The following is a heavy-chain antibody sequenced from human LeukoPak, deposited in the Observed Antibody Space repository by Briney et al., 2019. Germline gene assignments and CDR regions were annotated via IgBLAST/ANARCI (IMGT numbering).Heavy chain of an antibody. CDR2: LSHNGDT. CDR1: GGSISSYY. J-gene: IGHJ4*02. CDR3: VRDNVPGYFDS. Sequence: SETLSLTCTVSGGSISSYYWSWIRQPPGKGLEWIGSLSHNGDTYYNPSLKSRVTLSVDTSKNHFSLRLTSVTAADTAVYFCVRDNVPGYFDSWGQGTLVTVSS. D-gene: IGHD2-8*01. V-gene: IGHV4-38-2*02.